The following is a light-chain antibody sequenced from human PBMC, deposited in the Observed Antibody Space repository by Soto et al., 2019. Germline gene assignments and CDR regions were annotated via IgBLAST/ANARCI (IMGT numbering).Light chain of an antibody. Sequence: QLVLTQPPSVSGAPGQRVTISCTGSSSSIGAGYDVHWYQQLPGTAPKLLIYGNSNRPSGVPDRFSGSKSGTSASLAITGLQAEDEADYYCQSYDSSLSGLVFGTGTKLTVL. CDR2: GNS. V-gene: IGLV1-40*01. CDR1: SSSIGAGYD. J-gene: IGLJ1*01. CDR3: QSYDSSLSGLV.